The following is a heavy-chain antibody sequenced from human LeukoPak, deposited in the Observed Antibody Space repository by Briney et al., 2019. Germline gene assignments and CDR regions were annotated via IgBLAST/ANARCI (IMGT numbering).Heavy chain of an antibody. J-gene: IGHJ4*02. Sequence: GGSLRLSCAASGFTFSSYAMSWVRQAPGKGLEWVSAISGSGGSTYYADSVKGRFTISRDNSKNTLYLQMNSLRAEDTAVYYCAKVSTLLLYFDWLLSYFDYWGQGTLVTVSS. CDR2: ISGSGGST. V-gene: IGHV3-23*01. D-gene: IGHD3-9*01. CDR1: GFTFSSYA. CDR3: AKVSTLLLYFDWLLSYFDY.